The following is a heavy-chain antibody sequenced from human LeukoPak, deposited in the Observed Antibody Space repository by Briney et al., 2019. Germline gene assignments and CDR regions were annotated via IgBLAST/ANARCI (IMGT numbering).Heavy chain of an antibody. CDR2: IWYDGINK. D-gene: IGHD6-19*01. CDR3: ARDWGHSTGWYDY. V-gene: IGHV3-33*01. CDR1: GFAFSTYG. J-gene: IGHJ4*02. Sequence: GGSLRLSCAASGFAFSTYGMHWVRQAPGKGLEWVAFIWYDGINKYYADSVKGRFTISRDNSKNTLYLQMNSLRAEDTAVYYCARDWGHSTGWYDYWGRGTLVTVSS.